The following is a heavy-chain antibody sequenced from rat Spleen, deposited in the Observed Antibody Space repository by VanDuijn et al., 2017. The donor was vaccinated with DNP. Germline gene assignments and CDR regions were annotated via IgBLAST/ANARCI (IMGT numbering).Heavy chain of an antibody. J-gene: IGHJ2*01. Sequence: EVQLVESGGGLVQPGRSLKLSCAVSGFIFSNYGMHWIRQAPTQGLEWVGSISPSGGDTYYRDSVKGRFTISRDNAENTVYLQMSSLRSEDTATYYCASWAPIAPLSTSNYWGQGVMVTVSS. V-gene: IGHV5-19*01. D-gene: IGHD1-2*01. CDR2: ISPSGGDT. CDR1: GFIFSNYG. CDR3: ASWAPIAPLSTSNY.